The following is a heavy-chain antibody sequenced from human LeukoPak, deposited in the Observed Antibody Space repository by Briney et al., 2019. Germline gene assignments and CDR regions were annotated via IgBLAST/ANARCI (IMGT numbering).Heavy chain of an antibody. V-gene: IGHV3-74*01. D-gene: IGHD2-2*01. CDR1: GFAFSNYW. CDR2: INSDGSST. CDR3: ARTISSSSTSCFLY. J-gene: IGHJ4*02. Sequence: PGGSLRLSCAASGFAFSNYWMHWVRHAPGKGLVWVSRINSDGSSTTYADSVKGRSTISRDNAKNTLYLQMNSLRAEDTAVYYCARTISSSSTSCFLYWGQGTLVTVSS.